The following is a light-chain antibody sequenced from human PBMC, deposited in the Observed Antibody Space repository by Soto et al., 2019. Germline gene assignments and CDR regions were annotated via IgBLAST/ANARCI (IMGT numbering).Light chain of an antibody. CDR1: TSNIGSNF. Sequence: QSVLTQPPSASGTPGQRVTISCSGNTSNIGSNFVCWYQQLPGTAPKLLIYRNNQRPSGVPDRFSGSKSGTSASLAVSGLRSEDEADYYCATGDDGVVFGGGTKVTVL. CDR2: RNN. V-gene: IGLV1-47*01. J-gene: IGLJ2*01. CDR3: ATGDDGVV.